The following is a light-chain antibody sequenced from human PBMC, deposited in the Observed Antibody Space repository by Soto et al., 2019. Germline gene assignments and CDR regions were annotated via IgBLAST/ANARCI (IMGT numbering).Light chain of an antibody. CDR1: SGDVDSHY. Sequence: QPVLTQPASVSWSPGQSITISCTGTSGDVDSHYVAWYQQHPNKAPKVLIYEGNNRPSGVSDRFSGSKSGNTASLTISGLQAEDEADYYCSSHTPKITLFGGGTKVTVL. CDR2: EGN. V-gene: IGLV2-14*03. CDR3: SSHTPKITL. J-gene: IGLJ2*01.